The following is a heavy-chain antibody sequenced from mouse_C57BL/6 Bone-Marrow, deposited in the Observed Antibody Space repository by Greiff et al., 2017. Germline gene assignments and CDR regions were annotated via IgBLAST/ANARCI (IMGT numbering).Heavy chain of an antibody. V-gene: IGHV5-4*01. CDR2: ISDGGSYT. Sequence: VQLKESGGGLVKPGGSLKLSCAASGFTFSSYAMSWVRQTPEKRLEWVATISDGGSYTYYPENVKGRFTISRDNAKNNLYLQMSHLKSEDTAMYYCAIGGYDVGFWGRGTALTVST. D-gene: IGHD2-2*01. CDR3: AIGGYDVGF. CDR1: GFTFSSYA. J-gene: IGHJ2*01.